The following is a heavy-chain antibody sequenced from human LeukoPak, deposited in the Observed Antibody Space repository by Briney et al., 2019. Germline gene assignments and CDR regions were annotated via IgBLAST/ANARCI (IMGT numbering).Heavy chain of an antibody. CDR2: MYYAGST. V-gene: IGHV4-39*07. CDR1: GDSVSSSSYY. CDR3: ARCGPRISSGWYYRAQTYFDY. J-gene: IGHJ4*02. Sequence: SETLSLTCTVSGDSVSSSSYYWGWIRQPPGKGLEWIGSMYYAGSTYYNPSLKSRVTISVDTSKNQFSLKLSSVTAADTAVYYCARCGPRISSGWYYRAQTYFDYWGQGTLVTVSS. D-gene: IGHD6-19*01.